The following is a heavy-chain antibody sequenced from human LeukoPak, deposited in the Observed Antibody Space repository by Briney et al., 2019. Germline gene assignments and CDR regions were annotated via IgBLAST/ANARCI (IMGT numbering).Heavy chain of an antibody. CDR2: IYHSGST. D-gene: IGHD2-2*01. V-gene: IGHV4-38-2*01. J-gene: IGHJ4*02. CDR3: ARTRREYQLLSFDY. CDR1: GYSISSGSY. Sequence: PSETLSLTCAVSGYSISSGSYWGWIRQPPGKGLEWIGSIYHSGSTYYNPSLKSRVTISVDTSKNQFSLKLSSVTAADTAVYYCARTRREYQLLSFDYWGQGTLVTVSS.